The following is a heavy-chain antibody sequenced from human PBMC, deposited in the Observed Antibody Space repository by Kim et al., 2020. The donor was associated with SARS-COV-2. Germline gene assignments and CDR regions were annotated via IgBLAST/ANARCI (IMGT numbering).Heavy chain of an antibody. CDR1: GASVSRSY. J-gene: IGHJ4*01. Sequence: SETLSLTCTVSGASVSRSYWTWIRQTPGKGLEWIGYVYSTGSGNSNPSLESRVSMSVDTSKNPFSLKLTSVTAADTAVYYCARDRVGGGMFFDFWGHGTL. D-gene: IGHD3-16*01. CDR3: ARDRVGGGMFFDF. V-gene: IGHV4-59*02. CDR2: VYSTGSG.